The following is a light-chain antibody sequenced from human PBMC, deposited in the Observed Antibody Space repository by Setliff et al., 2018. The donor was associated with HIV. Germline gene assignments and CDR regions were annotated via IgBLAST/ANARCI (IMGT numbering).Light chain of an antibody. V-gene: IGLV2-23*02. CDR1: SSDVGSYNL. Sequence: QSALAQPASVSGSPGQSITISCTGTSSDVGSYNLVSWYQQRPGKAPKLIMYEVTKWPSGISDRFSGSKSGNTASLTISGLQADDEADYYCCSYAGSSTPYVFGSGTKVTVL. CDR2: EVT. J-gene: IGLJ1*01. CDR3: CSYAGSSTPYV.